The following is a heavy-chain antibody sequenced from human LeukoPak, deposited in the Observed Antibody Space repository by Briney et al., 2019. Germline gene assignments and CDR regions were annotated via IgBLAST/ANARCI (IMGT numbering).Heavy chain of an antibody. CDR1: GFTFSSYA. J-gene: IGHJ4*02. CDR2: ISGSGYST. Sequence: PGGSLRLSCAASGFTFSSYAMSWVRQAPGKGLEWVSGISGSGYSTYYADSVKGRFTISRDNSKNTLYLQMNSLRAEDTAVYYCAKPNIPSGSNDYWGQGTLVTVSS. D-gene: IGHD1-26*01. V-gene: IGHV3-23*01. CDR3: AKPNIPSGSNDY.